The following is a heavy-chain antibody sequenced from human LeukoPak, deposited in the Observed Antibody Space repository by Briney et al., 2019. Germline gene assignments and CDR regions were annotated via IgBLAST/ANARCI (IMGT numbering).Heavy chain of an antibody. J-gene: IGHJ4*02. Sequence: PSETLSLTCTVSGGSISSSSYYWGWIRQPPGKGLEWIGSIYYSGSTYYNPSLKSRVTISVDTSKNQFSLKLSSVTAADTAVYYCARVGGRFGEYRRVYWGQGTLVTVSS. D-gene: IGHD3-10*01. V-gene: IGHV4-39*07. CDR2: IYYSGST. CDR1: GGSISSSSYY. CDR3: ARVGGRFGEYRRVY.